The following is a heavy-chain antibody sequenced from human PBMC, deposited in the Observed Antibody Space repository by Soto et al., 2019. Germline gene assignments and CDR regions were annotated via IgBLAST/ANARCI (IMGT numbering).Heavy chain of an antibody. D-gene: IGHD3-22*01. J-gene: IGHJ4*02. CDR1: GYTFTTYY. Sequence: ASVKVSCKAAGYTFTTYYMHWVGQAPGQGLKGMGVIDPTHGSTTYAQKFQGKDTSPSDTSTNTVYMELSSLKSEDTAVYYCARVPYDTTGYYAFWGQGTLVTVSS. CDR3: ARVPYDTTGYYAF. V-gene: IGHV1-46*01. CDR2: IDPTHGST.